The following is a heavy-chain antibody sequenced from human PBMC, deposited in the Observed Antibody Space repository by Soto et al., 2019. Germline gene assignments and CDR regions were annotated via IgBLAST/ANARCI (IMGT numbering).Heavy chain of an antibody. CDR1: GGTFSSYT. V-gene: IGHV1-2*04. CDR2: INPNRGGT. J-gene: IGHJ3*02. D-gene: IGHD6-19*01. Sequence: ASVKVACNASGGTFSSYTISWVRQAPGQGLEWMGWINPNRGGTNYAQTFQGWVTMTRDTSISTAYMELSRLRSDDTAVYYCARDGEGIAVPGNSFDIWGQGTMVTVSS. CDR3: ARDGEGIAVPGNSFDI.